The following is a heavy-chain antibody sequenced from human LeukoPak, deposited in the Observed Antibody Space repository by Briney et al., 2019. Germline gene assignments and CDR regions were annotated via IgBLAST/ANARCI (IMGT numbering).Heavy chain of an antibody. CDR3: ARGHRDRLGELSHIFDY. Sequence: SETRSLTCTVSGGSISSYYWSWSRQPPGKGLEWIGYIYYSGSTNYNPSLKSRVTISVDTSKNQFSLKLSSVTAADTAVYYCARGHRDRLGELSHIFDYWGQGTLVTVSS. CDR2: IYYSGST. CDR1: GGSISSYY. J-gene: IGHJ4*02. V-gene: IGHV4-59*12. D-gene: IGHD3-16*02.